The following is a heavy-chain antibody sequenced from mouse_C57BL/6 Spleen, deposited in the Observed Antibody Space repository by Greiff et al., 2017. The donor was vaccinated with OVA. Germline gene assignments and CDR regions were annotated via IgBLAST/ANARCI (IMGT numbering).Heavy chain of an antibody. V-gene: IGHV5-17*01. CDR3: ARGDYVYAMDY. D-gene: IGHD1-1*02. CDR2: ISSGSSTI. J-gene: IGHJ4*01. CDR1: GFTFSDYG. Sequence: EVQLVESGGGLVKPGGSLKLSCAASGFTFSDYGMHWVRQAPEKGLEWVAYISSGSSTIYYADTVKGRFTISRDNAKNTLFLQMTSLRSEDTAMYYCARGDYVYAMDYWGQGTSVTVSS.